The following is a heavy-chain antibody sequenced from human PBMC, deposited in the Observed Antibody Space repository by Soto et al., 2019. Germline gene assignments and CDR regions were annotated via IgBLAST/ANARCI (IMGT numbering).Heavy chain of an antibody. CDR3: AKAARYCISTSCYGRIDY. Sequence: ESGGGVVQPGRSLRLSCAASGFTFSSYGMHWVRQAPGKGLEWVAVISYDGSNKYYADSVKGRFTISRDNSKNTLYLQMNSLRAEDTAVYYCAKAARYCISTSCYGRIDYWGQGTLVTVSS. V-gene: IGHV3-30*18. D-gene: IGHD2-2*01. CDR1: GFTFSSYG. J-gene: IGHJ4*02. CDR2: ISYDGSNK.